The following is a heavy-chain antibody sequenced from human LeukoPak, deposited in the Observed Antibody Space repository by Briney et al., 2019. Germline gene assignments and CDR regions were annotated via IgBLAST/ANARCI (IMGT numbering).Heavy chain of an antibody. V-gene: IGHV3-23*01. Sequence: GGSLRLSCAASGFTFSSYAMSWVRQAPGKGLEWVSTVSSSGGSTFYADSVRGRFTISRDNSKNTLYLQMNSLRADDTAVYYCATYTRAFDIWGQGTMVTVSS. CDR1: GFTFSSYA. CDR2: VSSSGGST. J-gene: IGHJ3*02. D-gene: IGHD5-18*01. CDR3: ATYTRAFDI.